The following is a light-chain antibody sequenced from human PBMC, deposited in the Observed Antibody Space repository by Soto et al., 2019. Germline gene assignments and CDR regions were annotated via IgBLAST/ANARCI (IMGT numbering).Light chain of an antibody. V-gene: IGKV1-39*01. CDR2: DAS. CDR1: QSISFY. CDR3: QHSYTIFGT. J-gene: IGKJ1*01. Sequence: DIQMTQSPSSLPASVGDRVTITCRASQSISFYLNWYQQKPGKAPKLLIYDASSLQSGVPSRFSGSGSGTDFTFTITSLQPEDFATYYCQHSYTIFGTFGQGTKVEIK.